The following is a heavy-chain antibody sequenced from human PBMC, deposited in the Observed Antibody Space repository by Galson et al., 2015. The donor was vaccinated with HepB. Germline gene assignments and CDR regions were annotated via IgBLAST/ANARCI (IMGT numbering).Heavy chain of an antibody. Sequence: SLRLSCAASGFTFRSYSMNWVRQAPGKGLEWVSSISSSSSYIYYADSVKGRFTISRDNAKNSLYLQMSSLRAEDTAVYYCASDRSRGRMPENYYYDSRGLTSWGQGTLVTVSS. CDR2: ISSSSSYI. CDR3: ASDRSRGRMPENYYYDSRGLTS. V-gene: IGHV3-21*01. D-gene: IGHD3-22*01. CDR1: GFTFRSYS. J-gene: IGHJ5*02.